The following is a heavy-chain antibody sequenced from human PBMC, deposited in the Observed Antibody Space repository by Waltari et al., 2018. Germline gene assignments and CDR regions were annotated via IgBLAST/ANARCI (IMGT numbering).Heavy chain of an antibody. D-gene: IGHD3-10*01. CDR3: ARGSGSGSHYDY. Sequence: QVQLQESGPGLVKPSQTLSLTCTVSGGSISSGGYYWSWIRQHPGKGLEWIGYIYYRGSTNYNPSLKSRVTISVDTSKNQFSRKRSSVTAADTAVYYCARGSGSGSHYDYWGQGTLVTVSS. CDR2: IYYRGST. J-gene: IGHJ4*02. V-gene: IGHV4-31*03. CDR1: GGSISSGGYY.